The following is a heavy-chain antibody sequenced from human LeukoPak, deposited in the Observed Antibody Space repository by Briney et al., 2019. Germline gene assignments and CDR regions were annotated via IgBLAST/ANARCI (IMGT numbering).Heavy chain of an antibody. CDR2: ISSSSSTI. J-gene: IGHJ4*02. CDR3: ARDGQYYYGSGSGDFDY. Sequence: PGGSLRLSCAASGFTFSSYSMNWVRQAPGKGLEWVSYISSSSSTIYYADSVKGRFTISRDNAKNSLYLQMNSLRAEDTAVYYCARDGQYYYGSGSGDFDYWGQGTLVTVSS. CDR1: GFTFSSYS. D-gene: IGHD3-10*01. V-gene: IGHV3-48*04.